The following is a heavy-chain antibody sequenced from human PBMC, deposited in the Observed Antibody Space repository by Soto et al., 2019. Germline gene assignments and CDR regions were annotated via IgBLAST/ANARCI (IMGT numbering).Heavy chain of an antibody. J-gene: IGHJ5*02. CDR1: GGSLSGYY. CDR2: VNPGGIT. D-gene: IGHD3-22*01. CDR3: ARVGPWVPYYYDSSPYTFENWFDP. Sequence: PSETLSLTCAVYGGSLSGYYWTWIRQPPGKGLEWIGEVNPGGITNYSPSVKSRLKISLDTSKKEVSLEMTSVTAADTAVYYCARVGPWVPYYYDSSPYTFENWFDPWGQGTLVTVSS. V-gene: IGHV4-34*01.